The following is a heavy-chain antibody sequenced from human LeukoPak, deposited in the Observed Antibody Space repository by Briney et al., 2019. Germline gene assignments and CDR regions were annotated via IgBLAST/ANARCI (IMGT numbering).Heavy chain of an antibody. D-gene: IGHD3-22*01. Sequence: GGSLRLSCAASGFTVGSNYMSWVRQAPGKGLEWVSVIYSGGSTYYADPVKGRFTISRDNSKNTLYLQMNSLRAEDTAVYYCAREGAYYYDSSGYYSPNYFDYWGQGTLVTVSS. CDR2: IYSGGST. V-gene: IGHV3-66*01. J-gene: IGHJ4*02. CDR3: AREGAYYYDSSGYYSPNYFDY. CDR1: GFTVGSNY.